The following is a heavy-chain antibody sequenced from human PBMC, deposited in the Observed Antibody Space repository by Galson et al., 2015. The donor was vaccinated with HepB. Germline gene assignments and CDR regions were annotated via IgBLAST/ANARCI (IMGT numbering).Heavy chain of an antibody. Sequence: SLRLSCAASGFTVSSNYMSWVRQAPGKGLEWVSIIYSGGSTYYADSVKGRFTISRLNSKNTLYLQMNSLRPEDTAVYCCARDWPRTGDRSDWYFDLWGRGTLVTVSS. CDR1: GFTVSSNY. V-gene: IGHV3-53*04. D-gene: IGHD7-27*01. CDR2: IYSGGST. CDR3: ARDWPRTGDRSDWYFDL. J-gene: IGHJ2*01.